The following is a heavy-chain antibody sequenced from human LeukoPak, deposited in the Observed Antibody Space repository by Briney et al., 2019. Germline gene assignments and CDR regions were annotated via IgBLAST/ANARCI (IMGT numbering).Heavy chain of an antibody. CDR3: ARHVSGDYAWLDV. D-gene: IGHD4-17*01. Sequence: PSETLSLTCTVSGGSISSYYWSWIRQSPGKGLEWIGYIYYSGSTNYNPSLKSRVTMSVDTSKRQFSLKLSSVTAADTAVYYCARHVSGDYAWLDVWGQGTTLTVYS. CDR1: GGSISSYY. J-gene: IGHJ6*02. CDR2: IYYSGST. V-gene: IGHV4-59*08.